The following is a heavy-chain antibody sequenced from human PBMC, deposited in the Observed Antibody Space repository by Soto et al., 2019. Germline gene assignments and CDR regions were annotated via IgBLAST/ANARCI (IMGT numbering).Heavy chain of an antibody. CDR2: IHPGDSES. Sequence: GESLKISCKVSGYSFTSYWIGWVRQMPGKGLEWMGIIHPGDSESRYRPSFRGQVTISADKSITTAYLQWSTLKASDTAMYYCARHLEGYGMDVWGQGTTVTVSS. J-gene: IGHJ6*02. V-gene: IGHV5-51*01. CDR1: GYSFTSYW. CDR3: ARHLEGYGMDV.